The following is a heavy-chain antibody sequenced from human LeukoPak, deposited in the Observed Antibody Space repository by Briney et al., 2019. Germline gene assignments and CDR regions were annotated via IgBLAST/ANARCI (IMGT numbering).Heavy chain of an antibody. J-gene: IGHJ5*02. CDR2: ICSSGST. Sequence: PSETLSLTCTVSGGSISSYCWIWIRQSAEKGLAWIGRICSSGSTVYNPSLKSRVTISSDMSNNQFSLKMSSVTAADTAVYYCARDRGTDGSDQLDPWGQGIRVTVSS. CDR3: ARDRGTDGSDQLDP. D-gene: IGHD3-10*01. CDR1: GGSISSYC. V-gene: IGHV4-4*07.